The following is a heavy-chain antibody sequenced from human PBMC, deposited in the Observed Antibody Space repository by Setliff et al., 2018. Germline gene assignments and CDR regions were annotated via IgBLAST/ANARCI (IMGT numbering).Heavy chain of an antibody. D-gene: IGHD1-1*01. Sequence: SETLSLTCTVSGGSISSYYWSWIRQPPGKGLEWIGYIYNSGSTNYNPSLKSRVTISVDTSKNQFSLNLSSVTAADTAIYYCARVVPLGGTDRWGQGTLVTVSS. J-gene: IGHJ5*02. CDR3: ARVVPLGGTDR. CDR1: GGSISSYY. V-gene: IGHV4-59*12. CDR2: IYNSGST.